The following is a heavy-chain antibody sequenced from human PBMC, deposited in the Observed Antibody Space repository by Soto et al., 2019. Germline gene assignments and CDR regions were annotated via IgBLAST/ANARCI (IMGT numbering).Heavy chain of an antibody. Sequence: GGSPRLSCADSRFPFSSYWMSWVRPAPGKGLEWVAIISYDGSNKYYADSVKGRFTISGDNSKNTLYLQMNSLRAEDTAVYYCAREEGDYGDYHDAFDIWGQGTMVTVSS. V-gene: IGHV3-30-3*01. CDR1: RFPFSSYW. CDR3: AREEGDYGDYHDAFDI. CDR2: ISYDGSNK. D-gene: IGHD4-17*01. J-gene: IGHJ3*02.